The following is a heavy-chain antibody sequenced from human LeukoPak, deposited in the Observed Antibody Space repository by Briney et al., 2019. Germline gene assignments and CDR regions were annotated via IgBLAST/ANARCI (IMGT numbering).Heavy chain of an antibody. V-gene: IGHV1-2*02. J-gene: IGHJ4*02. CDR2: INPNSGVT. Sequence: GASVKVSCKASGYTFTAYYMHWVRQAPGQGLEWMGWINPNSGVTNYAQKFQGRVTMTRDTSISTAYMDLSRLRSDDTAVYYCARDRTTMIRRIYPGDYWGQGTLVTVSS. D-gene: IGHD3-10*01. CDR1: GYTFTAYY. CDR3: ARDRTTMIRRIYPGDY.